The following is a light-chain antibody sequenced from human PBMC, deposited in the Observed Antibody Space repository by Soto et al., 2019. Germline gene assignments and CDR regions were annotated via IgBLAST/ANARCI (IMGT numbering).Light chain of an antibody. CDR1: TGAVTSGCH. CDR2: STS. J-gene: IGLJ3*02. V-gene: IGLV7-43*01. CDR3: LLYYGGAWV. Sequence: QAVVTQEPSLTVSPGGTVTLTCVSSTGAVTSGCHPNWFQQKPGQAPRALIYSTSNKNSWTPARFSGSLLGGKAALTLSGVQPEDEAEYYCLLYYGGAWVFGGGTKLTVL.